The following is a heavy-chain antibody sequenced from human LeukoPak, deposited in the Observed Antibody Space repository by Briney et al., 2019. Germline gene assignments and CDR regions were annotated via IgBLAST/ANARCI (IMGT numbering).Heavy chain of an antibody. CDR3: AKRTSGFCSSTSCYGHDF. Sequence: GGSLRLSCATSGFTFSSFAMTWVRQAPGKGLQWVSGISGSGGSTYYADSVEGRFTNSRDNSKNTLYLQMSSLRAEDTAVYYCAKRTSGFCSSTSCYGHDFWGQGTLVTVSS. D-gene: IGHD2-2*03. CDR2: ISGSGGST. J-gene: IGHJ4*02. CDR1: GFTFSSFA. V-gene: IGHV3-23*01.